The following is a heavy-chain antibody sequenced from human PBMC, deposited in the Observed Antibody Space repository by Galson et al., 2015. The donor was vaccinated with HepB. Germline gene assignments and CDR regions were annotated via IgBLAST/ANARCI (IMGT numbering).Heavy chain of an antibody. J-gene: IGHJ3*02. CDR1: GFTFSDYY. V-gene: IGHV3-11*01. CDR3: AYCGGDCDHWADAFDI. CDR2: ISSSGTTK. D-gene: IGHD2-21*02. Sequence: SLRLSCAASGFTFSDYYMSWIRQAPGKGLEWVSYISSSGTTKYYADSVKGRFTISRDNAKNSLSLQMNSLRAEDTAVYYCAYCGGDCDHWADAFDIWGQGTMVTVSS.